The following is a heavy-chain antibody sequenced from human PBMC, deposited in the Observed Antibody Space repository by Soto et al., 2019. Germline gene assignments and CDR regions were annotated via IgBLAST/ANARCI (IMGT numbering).Heavy chain of an antibody. V-gene: IGHV3-23*01. D-gene: IGHD3-10*01. Sequence: EVQLLESGGGLVQPGGSLRLTCAASGFPFSSYAMSWIRQAPGKGLEWFSSISGSGRSTYYPDSVEGRFTISRDNFKDTLYRKLNSLRAEDTAIYYCVKSRFKSGTTGGAAWGQGALVTVSS. J-gene: IGHJ4*02. CDR3: VKSRFKSGTTGGAA. CDR2: ISGSGRST. CDR1: GFPFSSYA.